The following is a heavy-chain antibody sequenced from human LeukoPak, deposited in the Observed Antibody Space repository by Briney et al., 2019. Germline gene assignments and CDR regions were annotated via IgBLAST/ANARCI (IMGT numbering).Heavy chain of an antibody. D-gene: IGHD3-22*01. CDR2: MSYDGTNK. J-gene: IGHJ4*02. CDR3: ARALFTMIIEASFDY. CDR1: RFIFSSYA. Sequence: GRSLRLSCAASRFIFSSYAMHWVRQAPGKGLEWVAIMSYDGTNKYYADSVKGRFTISRDNSKNTLYLQMNSLRPEDTAVYYCARALFTMIIEASFDYWGQGTLVTVPS. V-gene: IGHV3-30*04.